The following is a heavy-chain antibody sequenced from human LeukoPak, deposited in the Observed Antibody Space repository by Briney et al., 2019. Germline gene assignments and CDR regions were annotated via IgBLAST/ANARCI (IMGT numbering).Heavy chain of an antibody. CDR1: GGSFSRYY. D-gene: IGHD5-24*01. CDR3: ARGATINETGYFDF. V-gene: IGHV4-34*01. J-gene: IGHJ4*03. CDR2: IDHRGDT. Sequence: SDTLSLTCAVYGGSFSRYYWSWIRQSPGKGLEWIAEIDHRGDTNYNPSVKSRVTISVDTSKNQFSLKVRSLSAADTAVYYCARGATINETGYFDFWGQGTLVTVSS.